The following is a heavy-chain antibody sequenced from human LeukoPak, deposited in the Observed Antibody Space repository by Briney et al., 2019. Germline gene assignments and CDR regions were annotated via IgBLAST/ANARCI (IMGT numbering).Heavy chain of an antibody. V-gene: IGHV4-59*01. CDR1: GGSISSYY. D-gene: IGHD5-12*01. CDR2: IYYSGTT. CDR3: ARGLGSGYGDWYFDI. Sequence: PSETLSLTCTVSGGSISSYYRSWIRQSPGKGLEWIGYIYYSGTTDYNPSLKSRVTISEDTSKNQFSLKLNSVTAADTAVYYCARGLGSGYGDWYFDIWGRGILVTVSS. J-gene: IGHJ2*01.